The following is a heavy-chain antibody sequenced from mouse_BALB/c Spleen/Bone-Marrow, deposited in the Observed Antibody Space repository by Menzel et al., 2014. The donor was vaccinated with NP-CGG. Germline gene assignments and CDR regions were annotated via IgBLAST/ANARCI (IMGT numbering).Heavy chain of an antibody. CDR2: ISNLAYSI. Sequence: EVQLVESGGGLVQPGGSRKFSCAASGFTFSDYGMAWVRQAPGKGPEWVAFISNLAYSIYYADTVTGRFTISRENAKNTLYLEMSSLRSEDTAMYYCARDYYGSSYWYFDVWGAGTTVTVSS. CDR3: ARDYYGSSYWYFDV. V-gene: IGHV5-15*02. CDR1: GFTFSDYG. D-gene: IGHD1-1*01. J-gene: IGHJ1*01.